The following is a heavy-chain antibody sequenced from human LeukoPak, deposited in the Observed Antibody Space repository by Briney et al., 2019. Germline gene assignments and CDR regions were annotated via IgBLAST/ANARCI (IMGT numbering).Heavy chain of an antibody. J-gene: IGHJ4*02. V-gene: IGHV3-48*03. Sequence: PGGSLRLSCAASGFTFSSYEMNSVRQAPGKGLARASYISSSGSTIYYADSVKGRFTISRDNAKNSLYLQMNSLRAEDTPVYYCARRAVTTVRGVILSYFDYWGQGTLVTVSS. D-gene: IGHD3-10*01. CDR1: GFTFSSYE. CDR2: ISSSGSTI. CDR3: ARRAVTTVRGVILSYFDY.